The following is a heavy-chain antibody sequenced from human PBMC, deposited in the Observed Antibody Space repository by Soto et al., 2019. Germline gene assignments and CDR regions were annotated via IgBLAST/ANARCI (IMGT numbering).Heavy chain of an antibody. CDR1: GFTFSSYS. V-gene: IGHV3-21*01. CDR3: ARDSMYYYDSSGLSE. D-gene: IGHD3-22*01. CDR2: ISSSSSYI. J-gene: IGHJ4*02. Sequence: GGSLRLSCAASGFTFSSYSMNWVRQDPGKGLEWVSSISSSSSYIYYADSVKGRFTISRDNAKNSLYLQMNSLRAEDTAVYYCARDSMYYYDSSGLSEWGQGTLVTVSS.